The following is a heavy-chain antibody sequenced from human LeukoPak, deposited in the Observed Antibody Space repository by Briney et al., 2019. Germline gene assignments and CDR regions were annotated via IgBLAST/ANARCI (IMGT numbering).Heavy chain of an antibody. CDR3: ARRGSGWYFLDY. D-gene: IGHD6-19*01. CDR2: VYYSGTT. V-gene: IGHV4-39*01. CDR1: GGSISRSSYY. Sequence: SETLSLTCTVSGGSISRSSYYWGWIRQPPGKGLEWVGSVYYSGTTYYNPSLKSRVTISVDTSKNQFSLKLTSVTAADTAVYYCARRGSGWYFLDYWGQGTLVTVSS. J-gene: IGHJ4*02.